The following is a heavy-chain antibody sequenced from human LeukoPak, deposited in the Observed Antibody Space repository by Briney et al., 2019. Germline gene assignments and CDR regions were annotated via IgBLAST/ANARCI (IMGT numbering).Heavy chain of an antibody. Sequence: SETLSLTCAVYGGSFSGYYWSWIRQPPGKGLEWIGEINHSGSTNYNPSLKSRVTISVDTSKNQFSLKLSSVTAADTAVYYCARQGLRYFDWLPRYNWFDPWGQGTLVTVSS. J-gene: IGHJ5*02. CDR3: ARQGLRYFDWLPRYNWFDP. V-gene: IGHV4-34*01. D-gene: IGHD3-9*01. CDR1: GGSFSGYY. CDR2: INHSGST.